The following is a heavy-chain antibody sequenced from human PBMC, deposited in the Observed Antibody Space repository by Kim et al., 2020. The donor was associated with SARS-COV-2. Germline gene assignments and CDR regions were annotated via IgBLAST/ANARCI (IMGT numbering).Heavy chain of an antibody. D-gene: IGHD2-15*01. V-gene: IGHV1-18*01. Sequence: ASVKVSCKASGYTFTSYGISWVRQAPGQGLEWMGWISAYNGNTNYAQKLQGRVTMTTDTSTSTAYMELRSLRSDDTAVYYCARDVKDIVVVVAATHANWFDPWGQGTLVTVSS. CDR3: ARDVKDIVVVVAATHANWFDP. J-gene: IGHJ5*02. CDR2: ISAYNGNT. CDR1: GYTFTSYG.